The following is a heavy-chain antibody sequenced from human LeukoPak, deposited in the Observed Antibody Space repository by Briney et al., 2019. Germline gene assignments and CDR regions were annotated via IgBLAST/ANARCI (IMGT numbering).Heavy chain of an antibody. CDR2: INHSGST. CDR1: GGSFSGYY. D-gene: IGHD2-15*01. V-gene: IGHV4-34*01. Sequence: AETLSLTCAVYGGSFSGYYWSWIRQPPGKGLEWIGEINHSGSTNYNPSLKSRVTISVDTSKNQFSLKLSSVTAADTAVYYCARSRYCSGGSCYVGYGMDVWGQGTTVTVSS. CDR3: ARSRYCSGGSCYVGYGMDV. J-gene: IGHJ6*02.